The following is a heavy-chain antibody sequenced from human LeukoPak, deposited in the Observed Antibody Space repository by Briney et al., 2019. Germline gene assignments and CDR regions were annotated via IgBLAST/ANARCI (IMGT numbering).Heavy chain of an antibody. D-gene: IGHD5-24*01. J-gene: IGHJ4*02. CDR1: GFTFTRHW. Sequence: GGSLRLSCAASGFTFTRHWMHWVRQAPGKGLEWVSRIKTDGTNTIYADFVEGRFTISRDNARNTLYLQMSSLRAADTAVYYCGGSEDGYIDYWGQGTLVTVSS. V-gene: IGHV3-74*01. CDR3: GGSEDGYIDY. CDR2: IKTDGTNT.